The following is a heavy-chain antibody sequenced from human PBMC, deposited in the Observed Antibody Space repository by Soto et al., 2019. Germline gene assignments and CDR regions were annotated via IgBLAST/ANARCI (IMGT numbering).Heavy chain of an antibody. J-gene: IGHJ4*02. Sequence: ASVKVSCKASGYTFTSYAMHWVRQAPGQRLEWMGWINAGNGNTKYSQKFQGRVTITRDTSASTAYMELNSLRDDDTAVYYCARDQDSGDYYYRALDYWGQGTLVTVSS. CDR1: GYTFTSYA. CDR3: ARDQDSGDYYYRALDY. CDR2: INAGNGNT. D-gene: IGHD1-26*01. V-gene: IGHV1-3*01.